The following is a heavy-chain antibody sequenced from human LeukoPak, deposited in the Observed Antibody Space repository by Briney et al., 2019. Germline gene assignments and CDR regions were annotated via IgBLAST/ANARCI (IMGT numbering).Heavy chain of an antibody. CDR3: ARQAFGYCSGGSCYHFDY. CDR1: GYSFTSYW. Sequence: GESLKISCKGSGYSFTSYWIGWVRQMPGKGLEWMGIIYPGDSVTRYSPSFQGQVTISADKSITTAYLQWSSLKASDTAMYYCARQAFGYCSGGSCYHFDYWGQGTLVTVSS. V-gene: IGHV5-51*01. J-gene: IGHJ4*02. D-gene: IGHD2-15*01. CDR2: IYPGDSVT.